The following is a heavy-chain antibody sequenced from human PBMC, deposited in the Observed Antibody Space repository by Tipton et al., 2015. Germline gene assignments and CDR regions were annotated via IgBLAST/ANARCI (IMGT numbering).Heavy chain of an antibody. D-gene: IGHD1-1*01. V-gene: IGHV4-59*01. J-gene: IGHJ6*02. CDR2: IYYSGST. Sequence: TLSLTCTVSGGSISSYYWSWIRQPPGKGLEWIGYIYYSGSTNYNPSLKSRVTISVDTSKNQFSLKLSSVTAADTAVYYCANSRPARRGYYYYGMDVWGQGTTVTVS. CDR3: ANSRPARRGYYYYGMDV. CDR1: GGSISSYY.